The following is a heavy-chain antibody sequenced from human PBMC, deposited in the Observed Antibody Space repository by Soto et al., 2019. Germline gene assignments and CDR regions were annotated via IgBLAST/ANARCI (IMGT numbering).Heavy chain of an antibody. V-gene: IGHV3-21*01. Sequence: GGSLRLSCAASGFTFNNYAMNWVRQAPGKGLEWVSSITSSSSYIYYADSVKGRFAISRDNAENSLYLQMNSLRAEDTAVYYCARVRSGDYAPPYYLDYWGLGVLVTVSS. CDR2: ITSSSSYI. J-gene: IGHJ4*02. D-gene: IGHD4-17*01. CDR1: GFTFNNYA. CDR3: ARVRSGDYAPPYYLDY.